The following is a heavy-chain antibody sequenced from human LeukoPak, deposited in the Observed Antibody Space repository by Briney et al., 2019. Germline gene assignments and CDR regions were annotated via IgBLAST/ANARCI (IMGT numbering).Heavy chain of an antibody. Sequence: GGSLRLSCVASGFTFSSYGMHWVRRAPGKGLEWVAVISYDGSNKYYADSANGRFTISRDNSKNTLYLQMNSLRAEDTAVYYCAKDPLYCSGGSCQGSLDYWGQGTLVTVSS. D-gene: IGHD2-15*01. CDR2: ISYDGSNK. V-gene: IGHV3-30*18. CDR3: AKDPLYCSGGSCQGSLDY. CDR1: GFTFSSYG. J-gene: IGHJ4*02.